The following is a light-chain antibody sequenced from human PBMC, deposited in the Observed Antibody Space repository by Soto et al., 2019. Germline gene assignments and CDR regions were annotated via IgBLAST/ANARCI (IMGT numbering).Light chain of an antibody. CDR1: QSLLHSNGYNY. J-gene: IGKJ2*01. CDR2: LGS. V-gene: IGKV2-28*01. Sequence: DIVMTQSPLSLPVTPGEPASISCRSSQSLLHSNGYNYLDWYLQKPGQSPQLLIYLGSNRASGVPDRFSGSRSGTDFTLKISRVEAEDVGFYYCMQALQTPYTFGQGTKLEIK. CDR3: MQALQTPYT.